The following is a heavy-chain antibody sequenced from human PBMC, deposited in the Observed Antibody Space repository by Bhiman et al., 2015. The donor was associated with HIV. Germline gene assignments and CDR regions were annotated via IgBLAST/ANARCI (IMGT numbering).Heavy chain of an antibody. D-gene: IGHD5-12*01. J-gene: IGHJ3*02. CDR2: ISYDGSNK. CDR1: GFTFNTAW. V-gene: IGHV3-30-3*01. Sequence: VQLVESGGGLVKPGGSLRLSCAASGFTFNTAWMSWVRQAPGKGLEWVAFISYDGSNKYYADSVKGRFTISRDNSKNTLYLQMNSLRAEDTAVYYCARAGLIVATMGGAFDIWGQGTMVTVSS. CDR3: ARAGLIVATMGGAFDI.